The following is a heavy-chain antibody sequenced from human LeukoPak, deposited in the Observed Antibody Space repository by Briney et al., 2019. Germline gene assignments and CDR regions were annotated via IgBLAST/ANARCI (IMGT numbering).Heavy chain of an antibody. CDR3: ARDITMVRGAKYNWFDP. Sequence: ASAKVSCKASGGTFSSYAISWVRQAPGQGLEWMGGIIPIFGTANYAQKFQGRVTITTDESTSTAYMELSSLRSEDTAVYYCARDITMVRGAKYNWFDPWGQGTLVTVSS. J-gene: IGHJ5*02. D-gene: IGHD3-10*01. CDR2: IIPIFGTA. V-gene: IGHV1-69*05. CDR1: GGTFSSYA.